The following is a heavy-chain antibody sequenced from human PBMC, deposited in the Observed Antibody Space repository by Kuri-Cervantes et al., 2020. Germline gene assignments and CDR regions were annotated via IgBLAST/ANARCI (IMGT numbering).Heavy chain of an antibody. Sequence: GESLKISCAASGFTFSGYWMSWVRQAPGKGLEWVANIKQDGSEKYYVDSVKGRFTISRDNAKNSLYLQMNSLRAEDTAVYYCAKRMTKGIVVVPAAMPVVTYYGMDVWGQRTTVTVSS. J-gene: IGHJ6*02. CDR1: GFTFSGYW. CDR2: IKQDGSEK. V-gene: IGHV3-7*03. D-gene: IGHD2-2*01. CDR3: AKRMTKGIVVVPAAMPVVTYYGMDV.